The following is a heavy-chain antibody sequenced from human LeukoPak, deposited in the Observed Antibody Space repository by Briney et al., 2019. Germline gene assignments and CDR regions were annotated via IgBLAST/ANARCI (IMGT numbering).Heavy chain of an antibody. Sequence: GGSLRLACAASGFTFSDYHMSWIRQAPGKGLEWFSYISSSGSSINYADPVKGRFTISRDNAKNSLYLQMNSLRAEDRSVYYCAIYSREGYDYYFDYWGQGTLVTVSP. D-gene: IGHD5-12*01. CDR3: AIYSREGYDYYFDY. J-gene: IGHJ4*02. CDR1: GFTFSDYH. V-gene: IGHV3-11*04. CDR2: ISSSGSSI.